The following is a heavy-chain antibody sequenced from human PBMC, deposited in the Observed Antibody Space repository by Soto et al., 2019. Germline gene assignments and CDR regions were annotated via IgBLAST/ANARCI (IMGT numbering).Heavy chain of an antibody. V-gene: IGHV4-30-4*01. J-gene: IGHJ4*02. CDR2: IYYSGST. CDR3: ARGGFYCTNGVCYDY. CDR1: GGSISSGDYY. D-gene: IGHD2-8*01. Sequence: SETLSLTCTVSGGSISSGDYYWSWIRQPPGKGLEWIGYIYYSGSTYYNPSLKSRVTISVDTSKNQFSLKLSSVTAADTAVYYCARGGFYCTNGVCYDYWGQGTLVTVSS.